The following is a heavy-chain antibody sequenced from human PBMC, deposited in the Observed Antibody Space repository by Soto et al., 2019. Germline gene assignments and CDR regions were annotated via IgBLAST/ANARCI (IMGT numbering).Heavy chain of an antibody. CDR2: ISGSGDST. Sequence: GGSLRLSCAASGFSFGGNWVNWVRQAPGKGLEWVSGISGSGDSTYYADSVKGRFTVSRDNSKNTLYLQMNSLRAEDTAVFYCAKERSSGWSLDYWGQGTLVTVSS. J-gene: IGHJ4*02. V-gene: IGHV3-23*01. D-gene: IGHD6-19*01. CDR1: GFSFGGNW. CDR3: AKERSSGWSLDY.